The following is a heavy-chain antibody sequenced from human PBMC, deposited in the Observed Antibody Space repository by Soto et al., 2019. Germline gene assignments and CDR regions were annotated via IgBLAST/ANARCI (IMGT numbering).Heavy chain of an antibody. Sequence: SETLSLTCAVYGGSFSGYYWSWIRQPPGKGLEWIGEINHSGSTNYNPSLKSRVTISVDTSKNQFSLKLSSVTAADTAVYYCARAGYFDWLKFYGMDVGGQGTTVTVSS. CDR1: GGSFSGYY. CDR3: ARAGYFDWLKFYGMDV. J-gene: IGHJ6*02. V-gene: IGHV4-34*01. D-gene: IGHD3-9*01. CDR2: INHSGST.